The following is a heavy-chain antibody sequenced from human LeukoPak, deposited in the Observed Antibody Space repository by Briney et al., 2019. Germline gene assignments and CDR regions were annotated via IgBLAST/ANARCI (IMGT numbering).Heavy chain of an antibody. D-gene: IGHD1-26*01. CDR2: IYYSGST. V-gene: IGHV4-59*01. Sequence: SETLSLTCTVSGGSISSDYWSWIRQSPGKGLEWIANIYYSGSTNYNPSLKSRVTISIDTSKNQFSLKLNSVTAADTAVYYCARVVEFRNYWFDPWGHGTLVTVSS. CDR1: GGSISSDY. CDR3: ARVVEFRNYWFDP. J-gene: IGHJ5*02.